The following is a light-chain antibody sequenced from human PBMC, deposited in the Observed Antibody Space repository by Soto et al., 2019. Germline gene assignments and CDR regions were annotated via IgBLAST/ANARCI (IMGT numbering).Light chain of an antibody. V-gene: IGKV3-15*01. J-gene: IGKJ4*02. CDR2: GAS. CDR3: PQYNNWPRT. Sequence: DIVMTQSLATLSVTQEERATLSCRASQSVSSDLAWYHQKPGQAPRLLIYGASTRATGIPARFSGSGSGTEFTLTINSLQSEDFAVYYCPQYNNWPRTFGEGTKVDVK. CDR1: QSVSSD.